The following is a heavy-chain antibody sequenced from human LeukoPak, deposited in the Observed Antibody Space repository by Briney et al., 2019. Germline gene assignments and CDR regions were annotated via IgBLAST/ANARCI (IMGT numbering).Heavy chain of an antibody. CDR1: GFTFSSYS. J-gene: IGHJ4*02. CDR2: ISSSSSYI. V-gene: IGHV3-21*01. CDR3: ARDPYSGLFDY. D-gene: IGHD4-11*01. Sequence: GGSLRLSCAASGFTFSSYSMNWVRQAPGKGVEWVSSISSSSSYIYYADSVKGRFTISRDNAKNSLYLQMNSLRAEDTAVYYCARDPYSGLFDYWGQGTLVTVSS.